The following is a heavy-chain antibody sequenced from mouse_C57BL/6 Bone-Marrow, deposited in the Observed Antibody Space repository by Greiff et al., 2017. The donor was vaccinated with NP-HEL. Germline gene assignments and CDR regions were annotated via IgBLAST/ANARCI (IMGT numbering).Heavy chain of an antibody. V-gene: IGHV5-12*01. D-gene: IGHD1-1*01. CDR3: ARRLYYGSSYYFDY. CDR2: ISNGGGST. J-gene: IGHJ2*01. Sequence: DVKLVESGGGLVQPGGSLKLSCAASGFTFSDYYMYWVRPTPEKRLEWVAYISNGGGSTYYPDTVKGRFTISRDNAKNTLYLQMSRLKSEDTAMYYCARRLYYGSSYYFDYWGQGTTLTVSS. CDR1: GFTFSDYY.